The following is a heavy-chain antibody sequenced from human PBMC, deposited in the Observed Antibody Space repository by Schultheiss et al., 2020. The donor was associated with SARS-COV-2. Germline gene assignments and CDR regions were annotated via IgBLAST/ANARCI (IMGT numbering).Heavy chain of an antibody. CDR1: GFSLSTSGMC. Sequence: SGPTLVKPTQTLTLTCTFSGFSLSTSGMCVSWIRQPPGKALEWLALIYWDDDKRYSPSLKSRLTITKDTSKNQVVLTMTNMDPVDTATYYCARIQVELTYYYYYGMDVWGQGTTVTVSS. CDR3: ARIQVELTYYYYYGMDV. J-gene: IGHJ6*02. D-gene: IGHD1-7*01. V-gene: IGHV2-5*08. CDR2: IYWDDDK.